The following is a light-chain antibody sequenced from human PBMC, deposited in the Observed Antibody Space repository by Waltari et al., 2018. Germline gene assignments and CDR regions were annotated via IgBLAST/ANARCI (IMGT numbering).Light chain of an antibody. CDR3: QHYVRLPAT. CDR1: QSVRGT. V-gene: IGKV3-20*01. J-gene: IGKJ1*01. CDR2: GAS. Sequence: EIVLTQSPGTLSLSPGETATLSCRASQSVRGTLAWYQQKPGQAPRLLIYGASSRATCLPDRFSGSGSGTDFSLTISRLEPEDFAVYYCQHYVRLPATFGQGTRVEIK.